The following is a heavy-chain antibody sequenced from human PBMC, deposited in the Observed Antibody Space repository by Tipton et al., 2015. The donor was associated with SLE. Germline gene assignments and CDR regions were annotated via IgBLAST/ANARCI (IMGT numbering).Heavy chain of an antibody. D-gene: IGHD4-17*01. Sequence: TLSLTCTVSGGSISSHYWSWFRQPPGKGLEWIGYLYYTGSTNYNPSLSSRVTMSVGTSKNQFSLKLRSVTAADTAVYYCARGASTVTSQLNSFDPWGQGTLVTVSS. CDR1: GGSISSHY. CDR2: LYYTGST. J-gene: IGHJ5*02. V-gene: IGHV4-59*11. CDR3: ARGASTVTSQLNSFDP.